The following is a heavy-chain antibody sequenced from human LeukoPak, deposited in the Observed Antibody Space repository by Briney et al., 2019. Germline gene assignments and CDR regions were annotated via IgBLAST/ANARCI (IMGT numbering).Heavy chain of an antibody. D-gene: IGHD3-10*01. J-gene: IGHJ4*02. CDR2: IRYDGSER. V-gene: IGHV3-30*02. CDR1: GFTFSNYG. CDR3: AKGGYYGSGSSIPFDY. Sequence: PGGSLRLSCAASGFTFSNYGMHWVRQAPGKGLEWVTFIRYDGSERYYADSVKGRFTIFRDNSKNTLYLQMNSLRAEDTAVYLCAKGGYYGSGSSIPFDYWGQGTLVTVSS.